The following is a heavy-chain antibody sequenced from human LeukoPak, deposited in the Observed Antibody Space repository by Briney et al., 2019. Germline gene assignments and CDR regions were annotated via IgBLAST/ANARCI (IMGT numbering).Heavy chain of an antibody. CDR1: GFTINHYG. D-gene: IGHD4-17*01. V-gene: IGHV3-23*01. CDR3: ARDSLLYGDYGEGGFDY. CDR2: ISGSGGST. J-gene: IGHJ4*02. Sequence: SGGSLRLSCAASGFTINHYGIHWVRQAPGKGLEWVAAISGSGGSTYYADSVKGRFTISRDNSKNTLYLQMNSLRAEDTALYYCARDSLLYGDYGEGGFDYWGQGTLVTVSS.